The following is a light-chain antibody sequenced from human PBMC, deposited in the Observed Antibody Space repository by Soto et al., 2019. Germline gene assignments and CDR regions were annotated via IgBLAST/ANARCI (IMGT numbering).Light chain of an antibody. V-gene: IGLV7-46*01. J-gene: IGLJ2*01. CDR2: DTS. CDR3: LLSYSGARLV. CDR1: TGAVTSGHS. Sequence: QAVVTQEPSLTVSPGGTVTLTCGSSTGAVTSGHSPYWFQQKPGQAPRTLIYDTSNKHSWTPARFSGSLLGGKAALTLSGAQPEDEADYFCLLSYSGARLVFGGGTKLTVL.